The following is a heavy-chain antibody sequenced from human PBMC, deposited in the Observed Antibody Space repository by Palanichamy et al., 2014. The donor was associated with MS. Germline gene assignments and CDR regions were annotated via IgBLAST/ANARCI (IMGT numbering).Heavy chain of an antibody. V-gene: IGHV3-9*01. CDR3: AKDMSAYYDGSGYYRPPTGLDY. CDR1: GFTFDDYA. Sequence: EVQLVESGGGLVQPGRSLRLSCAASGFTFDDYAIHWVRQAPGKGLEWVSGISWNSGSIGYADSVKGRLTISRDNAKNSLYLQMNSLRAEDTALYYCAKDMSAYYDGSGYYRPPTGLDYWGQGTLVTVSS. J-gene: IGHJ4*02. CDR2: ISWNSGSI. D-gene: IGHD3-22*01.